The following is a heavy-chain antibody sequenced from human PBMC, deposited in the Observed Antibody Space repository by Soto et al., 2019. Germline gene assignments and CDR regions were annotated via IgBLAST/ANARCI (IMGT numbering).Heavy chain of an antibody. D-gene: IGHD3-22*01. Sequence: GGSLRLSCAASGFTFSNYEMSWVRQAPGKGLEWISYISSTASHIYYADSVKGRVTISRDNAKNSLYLQMNSLRVEDTAVYYCARENYDISGYFLDYWGQGSLVTVSS. CDR3: ARENYDISGYFLDY. CDR2: ISSTASHI. CDR1: GFTFSNYE. J-gene: IGHJ4*02. V-gene: IGHV3-48*03.